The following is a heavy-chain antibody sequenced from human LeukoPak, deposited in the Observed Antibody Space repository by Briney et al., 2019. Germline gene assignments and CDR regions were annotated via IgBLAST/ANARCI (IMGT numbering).Heavy chain of an antibody. J-gene: IGHJ4*02. D-gene: IGHD6-13*01. CDR2: IIPIFGTA. V-gene: IGHV1-69*13. Sequence: SVKVSCKASGATFTSYAISWVRQAPGHGLEWMGGIIPIFGTANYAQKFQGRVTITADESTSTAYMELSSLRSEDTAVYYCARDPIGSRWPYYFDYWGQGTLVTVSS. CDR3: ARDPIGSRWPYYFDY. CDR1: GATFTSYA.